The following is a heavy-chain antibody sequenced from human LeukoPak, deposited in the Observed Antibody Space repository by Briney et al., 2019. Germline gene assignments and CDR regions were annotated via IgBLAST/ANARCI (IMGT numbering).Heavy chain of an antibody. CDR1: GYSISSGYY. J-gene: IGHJ6*03. CDR2: IYHSGST. Sequence: KPSETLSLTCAVSGYSISSGYYWGWIRQPPGKGPEWIGSIYHSGSTYYNPSLKSRVTISVDTSKNQFSLKLSSVTAADTAVYYCATIPIVVVPAAMGDYYYYYMDVWGKGTTVTVSS. D-gene: IGHD2-2*01. V-gene: IGHV4-38-2*01. CDR3: ATIPIVVVPAAMGDYYYYYMDV.